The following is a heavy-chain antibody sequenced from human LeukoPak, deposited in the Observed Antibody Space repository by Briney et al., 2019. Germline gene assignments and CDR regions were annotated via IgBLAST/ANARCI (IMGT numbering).Heavy chain of an antibody. J-gene: IGHJ6*02. CDR3: ARDYGTAMVSPLYYYYGMDV. V-gene: IGHV1-18*01. Sequence: ASVKVSCKASGYTFTSYGINWVRQAPGQGLEWMGWISAYNGNTNYAQKLQGRVTMTTDTSTSTAYMELRSLRSDDTAVYYCARDYGTAMVSPLYYYYGMDVWGQGTTVTVSS. D-gene: IGHD5-18*01. CDR2: ISAYNGNT. CDR1: GYTFTSYG.